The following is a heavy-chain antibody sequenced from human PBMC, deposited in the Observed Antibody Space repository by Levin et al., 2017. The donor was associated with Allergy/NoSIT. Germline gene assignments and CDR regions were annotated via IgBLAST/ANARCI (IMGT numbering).Heavy chain of an antibody. J-gene: IGHJ4*02. CDR3: AKDRGVVITHDY. CDR1: GFTFSSYA. Sequence: GESLKISCAASGFTFSSYAMSWVRQAPGKGLEWVSAISGSGGSTYYADSVKGRFTISRDNSKNTLYLQMNSLRAEDTAVYYCAKDRGVVITHDYWGQGTLVTVSS. V-gene: IGHV3-23*01. CDR2: ISGSGGST. D-gene: IGHD3-3*01.